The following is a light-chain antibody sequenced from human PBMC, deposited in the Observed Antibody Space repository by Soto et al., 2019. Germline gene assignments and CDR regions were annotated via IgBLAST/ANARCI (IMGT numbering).Light chain of an antibody. CDR1: QAISNY. V-gene: IGKV1-39*01. Sequence: IPISLCPSFLSAYVVDRVTITCRASQAISNYLNWYQQKPGKAPNLLIFGAKTLQSGVPSRFSGSGYGTDFTLTITTLQPEDVGIYYCPQSPAPPLPSGQGSRLEIK. CDR3: PQSPAPPLP. J-gene: IGKJ5*01. CDR2: GAK.